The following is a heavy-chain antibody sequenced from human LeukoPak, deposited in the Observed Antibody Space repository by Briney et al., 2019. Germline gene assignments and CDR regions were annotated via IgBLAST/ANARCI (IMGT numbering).Heavy chain of an antibody. Sequence: GVLRLSCAASGFTFSSYAMSWVRQAPGKGLEWVSAISGSGGSTYYADSVKGRFTISRDNSKNTLYLQMNSLRAEDTAVYYCAKDQGYDFWSGYYRGFDYWGQGTLVTVSS. V-gene: IGHV3-23*01. J-gene: IGHJ4*02. CDR3: AKDQGYDFWSGYYRGFDY. CDR2: ISGSGGST. D-gene: IGHD3-3*01. CDR1: GFTFSSYA.